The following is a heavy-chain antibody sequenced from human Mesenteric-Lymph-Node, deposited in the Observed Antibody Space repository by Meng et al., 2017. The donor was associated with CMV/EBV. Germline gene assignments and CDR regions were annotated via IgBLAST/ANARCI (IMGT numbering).Heavy chain of an antibody. D-gene: IGHD1-26*01. CDR2: INPNSGGT. V-gene: IGHV1-2*02. CDR3: ARDGVSGSYYYYGMDV. J-gene: IGHJ6*02. Sequence: ASVKVSCKAFGYTFTGYYMHWVRQAPGQGLEWMGWINPNSGGTNYAQKFQGRVTMTRDTSISTAYMELSRLRSDDTAVYYCARDGVSGSYYYYGMDVWGQGTTVTVSS. CDR1: GYTFTGYY.